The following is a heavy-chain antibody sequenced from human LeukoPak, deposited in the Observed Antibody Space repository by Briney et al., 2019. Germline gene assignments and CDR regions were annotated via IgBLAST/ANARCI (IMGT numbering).Heavy chain of an antibody. J-gene: IGHJ1*01. V-gene: IGHV3-23*01. CDR2: ISGSGGST. CDR1: GFTFSNYA. D-gene: IGHD6-19*01. CDR3: AKKVSGWSENFQH. Sequence: PGGSLRLSCAASGFTFSNYAMSWVRQAPGKGLEWVSAISGSGGSTYYADSVKGRFTISRDNSKNTLYLQMNSLRAEDTAIYYCAKKVSGWSENFQHWGQGTLVTVSS.